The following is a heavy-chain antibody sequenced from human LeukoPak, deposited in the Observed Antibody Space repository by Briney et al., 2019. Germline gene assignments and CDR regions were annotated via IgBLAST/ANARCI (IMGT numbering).Heavy chain of an antibody. CDR2: IYTSGST. CDR1: GGSISSGSYY. D-gene: IGHD5/OR15-5a*01. Sequence: PSETLSLTCTVSGGSISSGSYYWSWIRQPAGKGLEWIGRIYTSGSTNYSPSLKSRVTISVDTSKNQFSLKLSSVTAADTAIYYCTSSVRADFDSWGQGILVTVSS. J-gene: IGHJ4*02. V-gene: IGHV4-61*02. CDR3: TSSVRADFDS.